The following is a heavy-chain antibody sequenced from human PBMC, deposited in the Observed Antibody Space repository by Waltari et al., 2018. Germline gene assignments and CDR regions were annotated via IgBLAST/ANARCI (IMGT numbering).Heavy chain of an antibody. J-gene: IGHJ3*02. D-gene: IGHD3-10*01. V-gene: IGHV5-51*01. Sequence: EVQLVQSGAEVKKPGESLKISCKGSGYRFTSYWIGWVRQLPGKGLELMGIIYPGDSDTRYSPSFQGQVTISADKSIRTAYLQWSSLKASDTAMYYCARHPHRYYGSGSSPPAYDAFDIWGQGTMVTVSS. CDR2: IYPGDSDT. CDR3: ARHPHRYYGSGSSPPAYDAFDI. CDR1: GYRFTSYW.